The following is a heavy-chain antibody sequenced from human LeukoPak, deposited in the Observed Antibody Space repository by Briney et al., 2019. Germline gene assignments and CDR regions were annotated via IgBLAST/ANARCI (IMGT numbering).Heavy chain of an antibody. CDR3: AKGLYDSSGYYFLYLD. V-gene: IGHV3-7*03. CDR1: GFTFSGYW. J-gene: IGHJ4*02. CDR2: IKQDESEA. D-gene: IGHD3-22*01. Sequence: GGSLRLSCAASGFTFSGYWMSWVRQAPGKGLEWVANIKQDESEAYYVDSVKGRFTISRDNAKNTLYLQMNSLRAEDTAVYYCAKGLYDSSGYYFLYLDWGQGTLVTVSS.